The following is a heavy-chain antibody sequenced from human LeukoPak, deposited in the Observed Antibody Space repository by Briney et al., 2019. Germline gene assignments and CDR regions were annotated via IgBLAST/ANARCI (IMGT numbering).Heavy chain of an antibody. J-gene: IGHJ4*02. D-gene: IGHD2-8*01. CDR3: ARGSNGYIDY. Sequence: PGGSLRLSCAASGFTFNGYAMSWVRQAPGKGLDWVSTISGPGDVTHYADSVKGRFTIYKDHSENTLCLQMKNLRAEETAVYYCARGSNGYIDYWGRGTLVTVSS. V-gene: IGHV3-23*01. CDR2: ISGPGDVT. CDR1: GFTFNGYA.